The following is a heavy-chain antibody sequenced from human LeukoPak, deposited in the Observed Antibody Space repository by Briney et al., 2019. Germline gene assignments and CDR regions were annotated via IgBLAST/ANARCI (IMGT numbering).Heavy chain of an antibody. J-gene: IGHJ4*02. D-gene: IGHD2-2*01. V-gene: IGHV3-23*01. CDR2: ISGSGGST. Sequence: PGGSLRLSCAASGFTFSSFAMSGGRQAPGKGLEWVSAISGSGGSTYYADSVKGRLTISRDNSKNTLYLQMNSLRAEHTAVYYCAKQASNCSSTSCYFGPFDYWGQGTLVTVSS. CDR3: AKQASNCSSTSCYFGPFDY. CDR1: GFTFSSFA.